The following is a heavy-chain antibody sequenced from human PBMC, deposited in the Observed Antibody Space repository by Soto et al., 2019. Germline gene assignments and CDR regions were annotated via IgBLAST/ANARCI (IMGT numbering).Heavy chain of an antibody. V-gene: IGHV1-3*04. Sequence: ASVKVSFKTSGYTFTSHAVHWVRQAPGQRLEWMAWINTGDGNTKYSQKFQGRVTITRDTSANTAYLELSSLTSEDTAVCYCARAGSSPPGNWFASWGQGTLVTVSS. J-gene: IGHJ5*01. CDR1: GYTFTSHA. CDR2: INTGDGNT. D-gene: IGHD6-6*01. CDR3: ARAGSSPPGNWFAS.